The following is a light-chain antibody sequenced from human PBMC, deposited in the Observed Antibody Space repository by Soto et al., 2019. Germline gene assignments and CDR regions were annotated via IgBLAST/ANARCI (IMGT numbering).Light chain of an antibody. CDR1: QGIGND. V-gene: IGKV1-17*01. J-gene: IGKJ5*01. CDR3: QQLNSYPIT. Sequence: IQMVDSAASLSASLGDSVTVTCRASQGIGNDLGWYQQKPGKAPKLLIYAASTLQSGVPSRFSGSGSGTDFTLTISSLQPEDFATYYCQQLNSYPITFAQGARLDI. CDR2: AAS.